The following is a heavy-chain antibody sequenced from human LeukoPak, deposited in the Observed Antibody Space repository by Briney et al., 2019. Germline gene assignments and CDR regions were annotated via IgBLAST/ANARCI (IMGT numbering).Heavy chain of an antibody. Sequence: PSETLSLTCTVPGGSISSYYWSWIRQPPGKGLEWSGYIYYSGSTNYNPSLKSRVTISVDTSKPQFSLKLSSVIAADRAVYYCARHRGYISTGPAYYGMDVWGQGTTVTVSS. CDR2: IYYSGST. CDR3: ARHRGYISTGPAYYGMDV. CDR1: GGSISSYY. D-gene: IGHD3-9*01. J-gene: IGHJ6*02. V-gene: IGHV4-59*08.